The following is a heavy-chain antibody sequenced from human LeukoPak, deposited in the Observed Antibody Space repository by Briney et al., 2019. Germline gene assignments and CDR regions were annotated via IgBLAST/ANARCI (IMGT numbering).Heavy chain of an antibody. CDR2: IIPIFGTA. Sequence: ASVIVSCKASGGTFSSYAISWVRQAPGQGLEWMGGIIPIFGTANYAQKFQGRVTITADKSTSTAYMELSSLRSEDTAVYYCARVWGYSSGWDYYYMDVWGKGTTVTVSS. D-gene: IGHD6-19*01. CDR1: GGTFSSYA. V-gene: IGHV1-69*06. CDR3: ARVWGYSSGWDYYYMDV. J-gene: IGHJ6*03.